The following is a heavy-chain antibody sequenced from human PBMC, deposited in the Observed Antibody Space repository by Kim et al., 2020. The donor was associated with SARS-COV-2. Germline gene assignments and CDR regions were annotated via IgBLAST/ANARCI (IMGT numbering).Heavy chain of an antibody. J-gene: IGHJ5*02. Sequence: SETLSLTCTVSGASFGTYYWSWIRQPPGRGLEWIGYIYYSGSSYYNPSLKSRVIMSVDTSKNQFSLMLTSVTAADTAVYYCAREVDSISSSCQCGLDPWG. V-gene: IGHV4-59*01. CDR1: GASFGTYY. CDR2: IYYSGSS. CDR3: AREVDSISSSCQCGLDP. D-gene: IGHD6-6*01.